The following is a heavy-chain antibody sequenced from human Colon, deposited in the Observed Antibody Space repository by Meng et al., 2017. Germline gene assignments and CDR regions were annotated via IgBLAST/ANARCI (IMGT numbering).Heavy chain of an antibody. CDR2: TSHSGNI. V-gene: IGHV4-4*02. Sequence: QVQLQESGPGLVKPSETLSLTCAVSTDSISSTSWWSWVRQPPGKGLXWIGETSHSGNIKYNPSLKSRVVISVDKSENRVSLKLSSVTAADTAVYYCVRNFDSWGQGILVTGAS. J-gene: IGHJ4*02. CDR3: VRNFDS. CDR1: TDSISSTSW.